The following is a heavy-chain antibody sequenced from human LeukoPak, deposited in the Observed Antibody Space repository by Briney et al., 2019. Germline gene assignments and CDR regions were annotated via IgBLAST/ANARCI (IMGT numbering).Heavy chain of an antibody. CDR3: ARGGPSNGYNLGDLDY. D-gene: IGHD5-24*01. J-gene: IGHJ4*02. V-gene: IGHV1-69*05. CDR1: GYTFTGYY. CDR2: TIPIFGTA. Sequence: ASVKVSCKASGYTFTGYYMHWVRQAPGQGLEWMGRTIPIFGTANYAQKFQGRVTITTDESTSTAYMELSSLRSEDTAVYYCARGGPSNGYNLGDLDYWGQGTLVTVSS.